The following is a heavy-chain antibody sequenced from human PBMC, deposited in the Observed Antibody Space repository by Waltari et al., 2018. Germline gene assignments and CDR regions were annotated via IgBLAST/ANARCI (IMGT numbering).Heavy chain of an antibody. Sequence: QVLLVESGGGVVQPGRSLGLSGAASGFTFNRYVMQWVRQAPGKGLGWVAVVWYDGINKYYADSVKGRFTISKDNSENTLYLHMNSLRVEDTATYYCARGALAGRFFDFWGQGTPVTVSS. CDR2: VWYDGINK. V-gene: IGHV3-33*01. CDR3: ARGALAGRFFDF. J-gene: IGHJ4*02. D-gene: IGHD6-19*01. CDR1: GFTFNRYV.